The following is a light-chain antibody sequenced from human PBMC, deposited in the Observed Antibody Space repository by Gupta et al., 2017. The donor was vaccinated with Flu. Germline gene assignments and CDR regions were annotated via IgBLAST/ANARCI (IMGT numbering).Light chain of an antibody. CDR2: QAS. CDR1: QSIRNW. J-gene: IGKJ1*01. Sequence: DIQMTQSPSTLSASVGDRVTITCRASQSIRNWLAWYQQKPGKVPKLLIYQASSLESGVPSRFGGSGSGTEFTLTISSLQPDDVATYYCQRYDSLWTFGQGTRVEIK. V-gene: IGKV1-5*03. CDR3: QRYDSLWT.